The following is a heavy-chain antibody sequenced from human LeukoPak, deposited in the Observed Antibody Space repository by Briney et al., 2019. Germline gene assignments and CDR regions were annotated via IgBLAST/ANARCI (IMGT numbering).Heavy chain of an antibody. CDR1: GGSFSGYY. J-gene: IGHJ6*03. D-gene: IGHD3-10*01. CDR3: ARTTMVRGTYYMDV. CDR2: INHSGRT. V-gene: IGHV4-34*01. Sequence: SETLSLTCAVYGGSFSGYYWSWIRQPPGKGLEWIGEINHSGRTNYNPSLRSRVTISVDTSKNQFSLKLSSVTAADTAVYYCARTTMVRGTYYMDVWGKGTTVTVSS.